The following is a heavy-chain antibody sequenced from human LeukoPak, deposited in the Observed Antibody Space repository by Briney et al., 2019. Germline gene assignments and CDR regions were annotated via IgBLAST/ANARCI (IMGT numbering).Heavy chain of an antibody. Sequence: GGSLRLSCAASEFTFSRFWMVWVRQAPGKGLVWVSHTNSDGSGTNYADSVKGRFTISRDNAKNTLYPQMNSLRAEDTAVYYCARGFYDSSGHYYAPADYWGQGTLVTVSS. D-gene: IGHD3-22*01. CDR3: ARGFYDSSGHYYAPADY. CDR1: EFTFSRFW. CDR2: TNSDGSGT. J-gene: IGHJ4*02. V-gene: IGHV3-74*01.